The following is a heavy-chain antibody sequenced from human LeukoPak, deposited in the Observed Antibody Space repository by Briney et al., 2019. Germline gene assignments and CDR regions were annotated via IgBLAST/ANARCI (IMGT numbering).Heavy chain of an antibody. CDR2: FDLEYVET. J-gene: IGHJ2*01. D-gene: IGHD5-24*01. V-gene: IGHV1-24*01. CDR1: GYALTELS. CDR3: VSDRSDGGYAESNGYPTFDL. Sequence: ASVKVSCKVSGYALTELSMHWVRQAPGKGLEWMGGFDLEYVETTYAQKFRGRVTMTEDTSTDTAYMELINLRSDDTAVYYCVSDRSDGGYAESNGYPTFDLWGLGTLVTVSS.